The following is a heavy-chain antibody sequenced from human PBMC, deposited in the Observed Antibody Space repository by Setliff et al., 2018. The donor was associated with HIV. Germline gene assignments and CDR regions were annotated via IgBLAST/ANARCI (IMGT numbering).Heavy chain of an antibody. J-gene: IGHJ4*01. D-gene: IGHD5-18*01. V-gene: IGHV4-31*03. Sequence: PSETPLTCTVSSGSISSGTYYWSWIRQYPGKGLEWIGYIDYSGSAFYNPSLKSRITIPRDTSKNQFSLKMNSVTAADTAVYYCAREGKTALVTKYFDYWGHGKLVTVSS. CDR3: AREGKTALVTKYFDY. CDR1: SGSISSGTYY. CDR2: IDYSGSA.